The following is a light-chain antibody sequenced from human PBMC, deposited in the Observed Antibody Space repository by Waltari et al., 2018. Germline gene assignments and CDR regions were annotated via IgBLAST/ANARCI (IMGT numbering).Light chain of an antibody. CDR3: MQATHWSYT. J-gene: IGKJ2*01. Sequence: DVVMTQSPLSLPVTLGQPASISCRSSQGLVHSDGNTYLSWSQQRPGQSPRRLIYEVSNQDSGVPDRFSGSGSGTDFTLKISRVEAEDVAVYYCMQATHWSYTFGQGTKLEIK. CDR1: QGLVHSDGNTY. V-gene: IGKV2-30*02. CDR2: EVS.